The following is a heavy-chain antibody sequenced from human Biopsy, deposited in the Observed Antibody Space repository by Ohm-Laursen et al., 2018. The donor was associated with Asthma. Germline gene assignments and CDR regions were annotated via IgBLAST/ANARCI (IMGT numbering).Heavy chain of an antibody. J-gene: IGHJ4*02. D-gene: IGHD4-17*01. CDR2: IIPFYGTA. Sequence: SVKVSCKTSGGTFSTFGISWVRQAPGQGLEWMGRIIPFYGTATYAQNFQGRLTLTADESTGTAYMELSSLRSEDTAVYFCARDYDGDYVQRHLPLAYWGQGTLVTVSS. CDR3: ARDYDGDYVQRHLPLAY. V-gene: IGHV1-69*13. CDR1: GGTFSTFG.